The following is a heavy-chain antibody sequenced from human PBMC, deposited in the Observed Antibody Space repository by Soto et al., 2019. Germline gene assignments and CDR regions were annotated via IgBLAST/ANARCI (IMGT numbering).Heavy chain of an antibody. CDR3: AQESDSFDI. V-gene: IGHV3-30*18. Sequence: QVQLVESGGGVVQPGRSLRLSCEDSGFSFSSYAMHWVRQAPGKGLEWVALISYDGSDKFYADSVKGRFTISRDNSKSMLYLQMNSLRAEDTAVYYCAQESDSFDIWGQGTMVTVS. J-gene: IGHJ3*02. CDR1: GFSFSSYA. CDR2: ISYDGSDK.